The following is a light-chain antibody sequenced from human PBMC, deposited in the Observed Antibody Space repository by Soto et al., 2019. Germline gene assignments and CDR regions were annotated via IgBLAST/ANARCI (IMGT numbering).Light chain of an antibody. Sequence: QSALTQPASVSGSPGQSITISCTGASSDVGDYNYVSWYQQNPGKAPKLMVYEVSNRPSGVSDRFSGSKSGNTASLTISGLQAEDEADYYCSSYTSSSTFVFGTGTKVTVL. CDR1: SSDVGDYNY. CDR2: EVS. V-gene: IGLV2-14*01. J-gene: IGLJ1*01. CDR3: SSYTSSSTFV.